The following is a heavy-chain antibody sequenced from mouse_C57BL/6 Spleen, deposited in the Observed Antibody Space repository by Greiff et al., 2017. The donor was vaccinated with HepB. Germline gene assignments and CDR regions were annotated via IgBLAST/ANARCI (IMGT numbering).Heavy chain of an antibody. CDR2: IDPSDSHT. Sequence: VQLQQPGAELVKPGASVKLSCKASGYTFTSCWMQWVKQRPGQGLEWIGEIDPSDSHTNYNQKFKGKATLTVDTSSSTAYMQLSSLTSEDSAVYYCARSNSNYSYWGQGTTLTVSS. CDR1: GYTFTSCW. D-gene: IGHD2-5*01. J-gene: IGHJ2*01. V-gene: IGHV1-50*01. CDR3: ARSNSNYSY.